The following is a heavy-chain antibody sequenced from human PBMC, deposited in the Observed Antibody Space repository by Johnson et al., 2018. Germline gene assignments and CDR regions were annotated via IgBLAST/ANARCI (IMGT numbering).Heavy chain of an antibody. CDR2: IIPIFGTA. CDR3: ARDRGVGAPEYFQH. J-gene: IGHJ1*01. CDR1: GGTFSSYA. Sequence: QVQLVQSGAEVKEPGSSVKVCCKASGGTFSSYAISWVRQAPGQGLEWMGGIIPIFGTANYAQKLQGRVTITADESTSTAYMELGSLRSADTAVYYCARDRGVGAPEYFQHWGQGTLVTVSS. V-gene: IGHV1-69*12. D-gene: IGHD1-26*01.